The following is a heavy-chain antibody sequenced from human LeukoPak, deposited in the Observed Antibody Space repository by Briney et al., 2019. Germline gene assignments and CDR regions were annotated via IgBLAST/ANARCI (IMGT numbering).Heavy chain of an antibody. V-gene: IGHV1-18*01. CDR2: ISAYNGNT. CDR1: GYTFTSYG. CDR3: ARDYYDSSGYYGFPDY. Sequence: ASVKVSCKASGYTFTSYGISWVRQAPGQGLEWMGWISAYNGNTNYAQKLQGRVTMTTDTSTSTAYMELRSLRSGDTAVYYCARDYYDSSGYYGFPDYWGQGTLVTVSS. J-gene: IGHJ4*02. D-gene: IGHD3-22*01.